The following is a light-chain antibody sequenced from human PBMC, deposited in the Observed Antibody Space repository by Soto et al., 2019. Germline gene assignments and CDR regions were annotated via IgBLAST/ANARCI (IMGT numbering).Light chain of an antibody. J-gene: IGKJ1*01. Sequence: AIQMTQSPSSLSASVGDRVTITCRASQGIRDELGWYQQKPGKAPILLIYSSSSLQSGVPSRFSGSGSGTDFTLTISSLQPEDFATYYCLQDYSYPRTFGQGTKVEIK. V-gene: IGKV1-6*01. CDR2: SSS. CDR1: QGIRDE. CDR3: LQDYSYPRT.